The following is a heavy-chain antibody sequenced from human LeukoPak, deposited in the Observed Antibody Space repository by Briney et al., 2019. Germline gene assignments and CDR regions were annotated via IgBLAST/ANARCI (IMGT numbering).Heavy chain of an antibody. Sequence: GGSLRLSCAASGFTFSSYEMNWVRQAPGKGLEWVSYIGSSGSTIYYADSVKGRFTISRDNAKNSLYLQMNSLRAEDTAVYYCARCLTSRGMYYYYYMDVWGKGTTVTISS. CDR2: IGSSGSTI. CDR1: GFTFSSYE. D-gene: IGHD3-16*01. V-gene: IGHV3-48*03. CDR3: ARCLTSRGMYYYYYMDV. J-gene: IGHJ6*03.